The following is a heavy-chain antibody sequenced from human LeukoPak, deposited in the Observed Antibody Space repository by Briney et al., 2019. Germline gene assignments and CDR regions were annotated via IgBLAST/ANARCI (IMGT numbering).Heavy chain of an antibody. Sequence: SGTLSLTCTVSGGSISSGSYSWSWIRQPAGKGLEWIGRFYTSGTTNYNPSLKSRVTILVDMSKNQLSLKLTSVTAADTAVYYCARSAFITIFGVAFDYWGQGTLVTVSS. CDR1: GGSISSGSYS. CDR2: FYTSGTT. CDR3: ARSAFITIFGVAFDY. J-gene: IGHJ4*02. V-gene: IGHV4-61*02. D-gene: IGHD3-3*01.